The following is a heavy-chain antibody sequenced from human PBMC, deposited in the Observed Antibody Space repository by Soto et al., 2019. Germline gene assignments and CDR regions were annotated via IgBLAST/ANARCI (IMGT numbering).Heavy chain of an antibody. CDR1: GFTFSSYG. D-gene: IGHD4-4*01. CDR2: ISYDGSNK. CDR3: AKQSGLQSYYYYYYGIDV. V-gene: IGHV3-30*18. Sequence: GGSLGLSCAASGFTFSSYGMHWVRQAPGKGLEWVAVISYDGSNKYYADSVKGRFTISRDNSKNTLYLQMNSLRAEETDVYYCAKQSGLQSYYYYYYGIDVWGQG. J-gene: IGHJ6*02.